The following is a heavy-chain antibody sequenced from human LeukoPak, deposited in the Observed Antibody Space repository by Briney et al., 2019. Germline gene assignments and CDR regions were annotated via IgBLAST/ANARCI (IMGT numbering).Heavy chain of an antibody. V-gene: IGHV1-46*01. D-gene: IGHD1-26*01. Sequence: ASVKVSCKTSGYIFTDYYIHWARQAPGQGLEWMGILNSSGGSTTYAQKFQGRITMTRDASTSTVYVELRSLRSEDTAVYYCARDRWELPYYFDYWGQGTLVTVSS. CDR3: ARDRWELPYYFDY. CDR2: LNSSGGST. J-gene: IGHJ4*02. CDR1: GYIFTDYY.